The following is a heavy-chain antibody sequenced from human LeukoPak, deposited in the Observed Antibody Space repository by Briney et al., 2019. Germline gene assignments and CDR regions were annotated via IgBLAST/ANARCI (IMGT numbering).Heavy chain of an antibody. CDR3: AKSHSLKYRGYFDY. J-gene: IGHJ4*02. V-gene: IGHV3-23*01. CDR2: ISDSGGST. CDR1: GFTFSVYA. Sequence: PGGSLRLSCATSGFTFSVYAMSWVRQAPGKGLEWVSTISDSGGSTYYADSVKGRFTISRGNSKNTLYLLMNELSAEDTAVYYCAKSHSLKYRGYFDYWGQGTLVTVSS. D-gene: IGHD5-18*01.